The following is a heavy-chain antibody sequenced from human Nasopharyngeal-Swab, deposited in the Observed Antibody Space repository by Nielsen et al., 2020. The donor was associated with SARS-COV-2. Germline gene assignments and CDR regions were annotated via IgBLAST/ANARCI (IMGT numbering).Heavy chain of an antibody. CDR3: ARGFDY. Sequence: SETLSLNCTVSGGSINNYYWNWMRQPPGKGLEWIGYIYYNGNSNYNPSLKSRVTMSVDTSKNQFSLKLSSVTAADTAVYYCARGFDYWGQGTLVTVSS. CDR1: GGSINNYY. CDR2: IYYNGNS. V-gene: IGHV4-59*13. J-gene: IGHJ4*02.